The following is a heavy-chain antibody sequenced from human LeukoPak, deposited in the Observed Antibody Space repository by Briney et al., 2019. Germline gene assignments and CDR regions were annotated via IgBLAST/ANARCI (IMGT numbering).Heavy chain of an antibody. D-gene: IGHD5-18*01. Sequence: SVKVSCKASGGTFNNYAINWVRQAPGQGLEWMGGIIPIFGSSNYAQKFQGRVTITAGESTTTAYVELSSLRSEDTAVYYCARVTHTELSTWFDPWGQGTLVTVSS. J-gene: IGHJ5*02. CDR1: GGTFNNYA. CDR2: IIPIFGSS. CDR3: ARVTHTELSTWFDP. V-gene: IGHV1-69*13.